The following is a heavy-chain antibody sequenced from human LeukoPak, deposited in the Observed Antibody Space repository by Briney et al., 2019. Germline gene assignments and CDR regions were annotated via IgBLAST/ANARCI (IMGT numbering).Heavy chain of an antibody. Sequence: GESLKISCKGSGCSFTSYWIGWVRQMPGKGLEWMGIIYPGDSDTRYSPSFQGQVTISADKSISTAYLQWSSLKASDTAMYYCARHKIVEEVTHYYYYYYMDVWGKGTTVTVSS. CDR2: IYPGDSDT. J-gene: IGHJ6*03. CDR1: GCSFTSYW. V-gene: IGHV5-51*01. CDR3: ARHKIVEEVTHYYYYYYMDV. D-gene: IGHD3-16*02.